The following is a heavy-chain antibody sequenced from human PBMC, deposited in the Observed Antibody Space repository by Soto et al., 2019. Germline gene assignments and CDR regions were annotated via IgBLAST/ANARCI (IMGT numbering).Heavy chain of an antibody. Sequence: EVQLVESGGGLVQPGGSLRLSCAASGFTFITYGMNWVRQAPGKGLEWLSYITTSSSTMLYADSVKGRFTISRDDAKNSLYLQMVSLRADETAVYFCARDPGYCTSTSCYGGAVDYWGQGALVTVSS. CDR1: GFTFITYG. CDR2: ITTSSSTM. D-gene: IGHD2-2*01. V-gene: IGHV3-48*01. J-gene: IGHJ4*02. CDR3: ARDPGYCTSTSCYGGAVDY.